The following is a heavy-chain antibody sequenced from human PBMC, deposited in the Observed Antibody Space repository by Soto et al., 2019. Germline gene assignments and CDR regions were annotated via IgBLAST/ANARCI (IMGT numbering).Heavy chain of an antibody. D-gene: IGHD1-26*01. Sequence: EVQLVESGGGLVQPGGSLRLSCAASGFTFISDYMMWVRQAPGKGLEWVSLIYSAGTTYYADSVKGRFSSSRDNSKNTLYLQMNSLRAEDTAVYYCATSASKPRFDFWGQGTLVTVSS. CDR1: GFTFISDY. CDR2: IYSAGTT. J-gene: IGHJ4*02. V-gene: IGHV3-66*01. CDR3: ATSASKPRFDF.